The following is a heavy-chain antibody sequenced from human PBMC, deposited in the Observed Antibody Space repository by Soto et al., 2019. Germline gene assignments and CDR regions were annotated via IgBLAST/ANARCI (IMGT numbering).Heavy chain of an antibody. CDR2: ITSSGGII. CDR1: GFTFISYA. CDR3: AKLPGDSWGYFDY. D-gene: IGHD2-21*02. V-gene: IGHV3-23*01. Sequence: GRSLRLSCASSGFTFISYAMSWVRQAPGKGLEWVSAITSSGGIIYYADSVKGRFTISRDNSKNTLYLQMNSLGAEDTAVYFCAKLPGDSWGYFDYWGQGTLVTVSS. J-gene: IGHJ4*02.